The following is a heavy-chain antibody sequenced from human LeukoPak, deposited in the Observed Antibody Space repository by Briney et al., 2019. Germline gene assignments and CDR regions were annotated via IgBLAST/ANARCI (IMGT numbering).Heavy chain of an antibody. CDR2: INHSGST. CDR1: GGSFSGYY. V-gene: IGHV4-34*01. Sequence: SETLSLTCAVYGGSFSGYYWSWIRQPPGKGLEWIGEINHSGSTNYNPSLKSRVTISVDTSKNQFSLKLSTVTAADTAVYYCARRIVGATKSCFDSWGQGTLVTVSS. J-gene: IGHJ4*02. D-gene: IGHD1-26*01. CDR3: ARRIVGATKSCFDS.